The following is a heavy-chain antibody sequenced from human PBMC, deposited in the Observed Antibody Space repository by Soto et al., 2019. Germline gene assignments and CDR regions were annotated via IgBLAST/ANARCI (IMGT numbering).Heavy chain of an antibody. J-gene: IGHJ6*02. D-gene: IGHD6-6*01. CDR1: GFTFCDYA. V-gene: IGHV3-49*04. CDR3: NSGNRPYGMDV. Sequence: LRLSYTGSGFTFCDYAMSWVRRAPGKGLEGVGFIRSKADGGTTEWAASVRGRFTFSRDDSKRIAYLQMNSLKTEDTGGYCCNSGNRPYGMDVWGQGTTVTVSS. CDR2: IRSKADGGTT.